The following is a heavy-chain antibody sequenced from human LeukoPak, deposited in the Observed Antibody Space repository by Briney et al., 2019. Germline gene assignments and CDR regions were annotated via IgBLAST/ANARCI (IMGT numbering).Heavy chain of an antibody. J-gene: IGHJ6*03. CDR2: TNPNSGNT. V-gene: IGHV1-8*01. CDR3: ARGLGPAAYMDV. D-gene: IGHD2-2*01. Sequence: ASVKVSCKASGYTFTSYDINWVRQATGQGLEWMGWTNPNSGNTGYAQKFQGRVTMTRNTSISTAYMELSSLRSEDTAVYYCARGLGPAAYMDVWGKGTTVTVSS. CDR1: GYTFTSYD.